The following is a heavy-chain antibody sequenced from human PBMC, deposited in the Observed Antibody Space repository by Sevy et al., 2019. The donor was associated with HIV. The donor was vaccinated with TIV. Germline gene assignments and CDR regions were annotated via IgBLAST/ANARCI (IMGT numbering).Heavy chain of an antibody. CDR3: ARGVQLWFGWFDP. CDR1: GGSFSGYY. V-gene: IGHV4-34*01. CDR2: INHSGST. D-gene: IGHD5-18*01. J-gene: IGHJ5*02. Sequence: SETVSLTCAVYGGSFSGYYWSWIRQPPGKGLEWIGEINHSGSTNYNPSLKSRVTISVDTSKNQFSLKLSSVTAADTAVYYCARGVQLWFGWFDPWGQGTLVTVSS.